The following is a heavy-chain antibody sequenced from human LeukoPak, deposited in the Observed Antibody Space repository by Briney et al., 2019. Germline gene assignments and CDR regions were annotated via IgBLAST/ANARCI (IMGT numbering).Heavy chain of an antibody. Sequence: GGSLRLSCAASGFTFSSYSMNWARQAPGKGLEWVSSISSSSSYIYYADSVKGRFTISRDNAKNSLYLQMNSLRAEDTAVYYCARYGDPSLDPYYYYGMDVWGQGTTVTVSS. V-gene: IGHV3-21*01. D-gene: IGHD4-17*01. CDR1: GFTFSSYS. CDR3: ARYGDPSLDPYYYYGMDV. J-gene: IGHJ6*02. CDR2: ISSSSSYI.